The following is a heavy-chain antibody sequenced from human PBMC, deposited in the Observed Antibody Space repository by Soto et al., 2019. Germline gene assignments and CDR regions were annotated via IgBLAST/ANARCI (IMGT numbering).Heavy chain of an antibody. CDR3: ARMAVSAWFDP. J-gene: IGHJ5*02. CDR2: IFSSGNT. Sequence: QEQLQESGPGLVKPSETLSLTCNVSGGSIGNFYWSWIRQPAGKGLEWIGRIFSSGNTNYNPSLKSRVTMSVDTSKNQISLKVTAVTAADTAVYYCARMAVSAWFDPWGQGTLVTVSS. CDR1: GGSIGNFY. D-gene: IGHD6-19*01. V-gene: IGHV4-4*07.